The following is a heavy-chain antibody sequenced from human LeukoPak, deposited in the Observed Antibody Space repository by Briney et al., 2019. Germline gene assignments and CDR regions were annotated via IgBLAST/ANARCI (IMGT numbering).Heavy chain of an antibody. V-gene: IGHV5-51*01. CDR2: IYPGDSDT. J-gene: IGHJ4*02. CDR3: ARPRGSTSPFFDY. Sequence: GESLKISCKGSGYSFTNYWIGWVRQMPGKGLEWMGVIYPGDSDTIYSPSFQGQVTISADKSISTAYLQWSSLKASDTAMYYCARPRGSTSPFFDYWGQGTLVTVSS. D-gene: IGHD2-2*01. CDR1: GYSFTNYW.